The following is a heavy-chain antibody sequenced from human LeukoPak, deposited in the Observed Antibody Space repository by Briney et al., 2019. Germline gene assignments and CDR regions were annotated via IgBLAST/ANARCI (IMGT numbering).Heavy chain of an antibody. CDR2: IYYSGNT. CDR3: AGDAGTGYSYGFAPFDY. J-gene: IGHJ4*02. CDR1: RGSISTYY. Sequence: PSETPPLTCTVTRGSISTYYWSWIRQPPGKGLEGNGYIYYSGNTKYNPSLKTRLTISVDTSKSQFSLRLSSVAAADTAVYYCAGDAGTGYSYGFAPFDYWGQGTLVTVSS. D-gene: IGHD5-18*01. V-gene: IGHV4-59*01.